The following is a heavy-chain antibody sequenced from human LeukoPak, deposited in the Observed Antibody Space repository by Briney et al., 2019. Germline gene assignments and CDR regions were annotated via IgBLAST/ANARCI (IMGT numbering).Heavy chain of an antibody. Sequence: SQTLSLTCAISGDSVSGDSATWNWIRQSPSRGLEWLGRTYYRSKWYNDYAIFVKSRIAINPDTSKSQFSLQLNSATPEDTAIYYCARALVRNQYGLDVWGQGTTVTVSS. D-gene: IGHD1-14*01. CDR3: ARALVRNQYGLDV. CDR2: TYYRSKWYN. CDR1: GDSVSGDSAT. V-gene: IGHV6-1*01. J-gene: IGHJ6*02.